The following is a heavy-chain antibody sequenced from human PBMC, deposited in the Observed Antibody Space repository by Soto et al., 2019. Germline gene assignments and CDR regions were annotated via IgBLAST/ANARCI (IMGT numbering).Heavy chain of an antibody. CDR1: GFTFSSYV. CDR2: IRFDGSTA. J-gene: IGHJ4*02. V-gene: IGHV3-33*08. Sequence: PGGALRLSCAASGFTFSSYVMSWVRQAPGKGLEWLATIRFDGSTARYAESVRGRFKISRDNSMNTLYLQLDRLRVEDTAVYYCVRDRPNTESLTGYFDTWGQGTPVTVSS. CDR3: VRDRPNTESLTGYFDT. D-gene: IGHD3-9*01.